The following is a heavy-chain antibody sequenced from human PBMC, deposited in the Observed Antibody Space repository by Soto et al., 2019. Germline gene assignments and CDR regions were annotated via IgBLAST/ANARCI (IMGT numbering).Heavy chain of an antibody. CDR2: IYYSGST. D-gene: IGHD4-17*01. Sequence: TETLSLTCTVSGGSISSYYWSWIRQPPGKGLEWIGYIYYSGSTNYNPSLKSRVTISVDTSKNQFSLNVSSVTAADTAMYYCARDSGYGASDIWGQGTMVTVSS. CDR3: ARDSGYGASDI. CDR1: GGSISSYY. V-gene: IGHV4-59*08. J-gene: IGHJ3*02.